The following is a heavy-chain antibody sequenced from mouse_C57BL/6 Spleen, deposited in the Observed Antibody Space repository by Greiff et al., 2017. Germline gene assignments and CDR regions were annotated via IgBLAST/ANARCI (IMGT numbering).Heavy chain of an antibody. Sequence: QVHVKQSGPGLVQPSQSLSITCTVSGFSLTSYGVHWVRQSPGKGLEWLGVIWSGGSTDYNAAFISRLSISKDNSKSQVFFKMNSLQADDTAIYYCARNPLSYGSSYFWYFDVWGTGTTVTVSS. CDR1: GFSLTSYG. V-gene: IGHV2-2*01. J-gene: IGHJ1*03. D-gene: IGHD1-1*01. CDR2: IWSGGST. CDR3: ARNPLSYGSSYFWYFDV.